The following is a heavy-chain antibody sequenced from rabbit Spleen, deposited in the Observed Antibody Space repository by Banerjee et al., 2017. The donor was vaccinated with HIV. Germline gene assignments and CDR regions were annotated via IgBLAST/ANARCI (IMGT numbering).Heavy chain of an antibody. D-gene: IGHD7-1*01. V-gene: IGHV1S40*01. J-gene: IGHJ4*01. Sequence: QSLEESGGGLVKPGGTLTLTCTVSGFSFSTSYYMCWVRQAPGKGLEWIGCIYTGSSGSTYYASWAKGRFTISKTSSTTVTLQMTSLTAADTATYFCARDSYAGYDGVGYVGLWGPGTLVTVS. CDR3: ARDSYAGYDGVGYVGL. CDR2: IYTGSSGST. CDR1: GFSFSTSYY.